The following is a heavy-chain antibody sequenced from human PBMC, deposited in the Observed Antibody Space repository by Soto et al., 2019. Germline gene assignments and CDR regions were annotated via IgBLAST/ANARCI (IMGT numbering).Heavy chain of an antibody. Sequence: SETLSLTCTVSGGSISSYYWSWIRQPPGKGLEWIGYIYYSGSTYYNPSLKSRVTISVDTSKNQFSLKLSSVTAADTAVYYCARDLGGYLHYWGQGTLVTVSS. CDR2: IYYSGST. V-gene: IGHV4-30-4*01. CDR3: ARDLGGYLHY. J-gene: IGHJ4*02. D-gene: IGHD3-22*01. CDR1: GGSISSYY.